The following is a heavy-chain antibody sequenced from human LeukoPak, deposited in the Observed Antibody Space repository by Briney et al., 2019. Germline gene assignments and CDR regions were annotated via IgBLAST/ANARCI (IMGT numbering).Heavy chain of an antibody. Sequence: SETLSLTCTVSGGSISNYYWSWIRQPPGKGLEWIGCIYYTGSTNYNPSLKSRVTISVGTSKNQFSLKLSSVTAADTAVYYCATGRAYSSVDYWGQGTLVTVSS. V-gene: IGHV4-59*01. CDR1: GGSISNYY. J-gene: IGHJ4*02. CDR3: ATGRAYSSVDY. CDR2: IYYTGST. D-gene: IGHD6-19*01.